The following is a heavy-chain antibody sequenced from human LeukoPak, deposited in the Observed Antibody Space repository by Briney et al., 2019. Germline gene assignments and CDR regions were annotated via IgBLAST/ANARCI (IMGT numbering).Heavy chain of an antibody. CDR1: GFTFSSYA. D-gene: IGHD1-14*01. V-gene: IGHV3-23*01. CDR3: VKRTPYPTFDP. J-gene: IGHJ5*02. CDR2: ISDSGGST. Sequence: GGSLRLSYAASGFTFSSYAMSWVRQAPGKGLEWVSVISDSGGSTYYADSVKGRFTISRDNSKNTLYLQMNSLRAEDTAVYYCVKRTPYPTFDPWGQGTLVTVSS.